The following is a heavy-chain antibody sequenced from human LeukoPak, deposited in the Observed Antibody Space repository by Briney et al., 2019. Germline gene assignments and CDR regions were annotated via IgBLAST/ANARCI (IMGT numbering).Heavy chain of an antibody. CDR3: AKAVAAAGRFGFDP. CDR2: IYNSGST. V-gene: IGHV4-59*01. Sequence: SETLSLTCTVSGGSISTYYWSWIRQPPGRGLEWIGYIYNSGSTNYNPSLQSRVTISVDTSKNQFSLRLTSVTAADTAVYYCAKAVAAAGRFGFDPWGQGTLVTVSS. CDR1: GGSISTYY. D-gene: IGHD6-13*01. J-gene: IGHJ5*02.